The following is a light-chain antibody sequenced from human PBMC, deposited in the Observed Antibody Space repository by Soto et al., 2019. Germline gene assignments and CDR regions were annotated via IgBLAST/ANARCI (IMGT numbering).Light chain of an antibody. CDR2: AGS. CDR1: SSDVGSYNF. CDR3: CSYAGSSTFVV. Sequence: QSALTQPASVSGSPGQSITISCTGTSSDVGSYNFVSWYQHHPGKAPQLMIYAGSKRPSGISDRFSGSKSGNTASLTISGLQAEDEADYYCCSYAGSSTFVVFGGGTKLTFL. V-gene: IGLV2-23*03. J-gene: IGLJ3*02.